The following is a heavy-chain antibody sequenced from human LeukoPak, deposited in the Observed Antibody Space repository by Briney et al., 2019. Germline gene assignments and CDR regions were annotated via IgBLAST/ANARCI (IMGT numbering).Heavy chain of an antibody. Sequence: PSETLSLTCTVSGGSLSSYYWSWIRQSPGKGLECIGYIHYTGSTKYNPSLKSRVTISVETSKNQFSLKLKSVTAADTSVYYCACGGYYGSGNDFRFDPWGQGTLVTVSS. J-gene: IGHJ5*02. D-gene: IGHD3-10*01. V-gene: IGHV4-59*01. CDR2: IHYTGST. CDR3: ACGGYYGSGNDFRFDP. CDR1: GGSLSSYY.